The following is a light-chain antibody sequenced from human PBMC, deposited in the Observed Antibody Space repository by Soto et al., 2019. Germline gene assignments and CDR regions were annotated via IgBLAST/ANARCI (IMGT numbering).Light chain of an antibody. CDR3: QQSYSTPGT. Sequence: EIQMTQSPSSLSASVGDRVTITCRASQSISSYLNWYQQKPGKAPKLLIYAASSLQSGVPSRFSGSGSGTDFTLTISSLQPEDFATYYCQQSYSTPGTFGQGTKV. CDR1: QSISSY. V-gene: IGKV1-39*01. CDR2: AAS. J-gene: IGKJ1*01.